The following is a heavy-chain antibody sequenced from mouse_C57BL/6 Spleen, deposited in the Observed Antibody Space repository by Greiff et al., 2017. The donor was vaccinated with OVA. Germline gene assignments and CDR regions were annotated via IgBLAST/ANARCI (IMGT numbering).Heavy chain of an antibody. V-gene: IGHV1-69*01. D-gene: IGHD2-3*01. Sequence: VQLQESGAELVMPGASVKLSCKASGYTFTSYWMHWVKQRPGQGLEWIGEIDPSDSYTNYNQKFKGKSTLTVDKSSSTAYMQLSSLTSEDSAVYYCARVDGYPDYFDYWGQGTTLTVSS. CDR3: ARVDGYPDYFDY. J-gene: IGHJ2*01. CDR1: GYTFTSYW. CDR2: IDPSDSYT.